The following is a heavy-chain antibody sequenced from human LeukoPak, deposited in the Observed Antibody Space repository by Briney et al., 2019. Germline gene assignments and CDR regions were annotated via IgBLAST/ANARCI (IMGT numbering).Heavy chain of an antibody. D-gene: IGHD4-17*01. V-gene: IGHV3-49*04. CDR3: NSDAGDSGYYYYYMNV. Sequence: GGSLRLSCLASGFTIGDYAMSWVRQAPGKGLEWVGFIRSKTSGGTTEYADSVKGRFIISRDDSKSIAYLQMNSLKTEDTAVYYCNSDAGDSGYYYYYMNVWGKGTAVTISS. CDR1: GFTIGDYA. CDR2: IRSKTSGGTT. J-gene: IGHJ6*03.